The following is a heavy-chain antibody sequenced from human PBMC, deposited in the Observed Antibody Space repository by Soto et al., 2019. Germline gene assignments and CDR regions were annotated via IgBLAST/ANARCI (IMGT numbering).Heavy chain of an antibody. J-gene: IGHJ4*02. CDR3: AKIHGAGGPGGIYYFDS. D-gene: IGHD3-16*01. V-gene: IGHV3-23*01. CDR2: ISVSVGIT. CDR1: GFTFSSYA. Sequence: WGSLRLSCAASGFTFSSYAMSWVRQAPGKGLEWVSAISVSVGITYYADSVKGRFTISRDNSKNTLYLQMNSLRAEGTAVYYCAKIHGAGGPGGIYYFDSWGEGTLV.